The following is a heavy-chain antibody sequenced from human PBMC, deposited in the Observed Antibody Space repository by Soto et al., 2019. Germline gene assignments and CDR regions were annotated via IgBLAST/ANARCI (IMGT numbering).Heavy chain of an antibody. CDR3: AAYYDYIWGSYRYLSY. CDR2: ISGSGGST. CDR1: GFTFSSYA. D-gene: IGHD3-16*02. J-gene: IGHJ4*02. Sequence: EVQLLESGGGLVQPGGSLRLSCAASGFTFSSYAMSWVRQAPGKGLEWVSAISGSGGSTYYADSVKGRFTISRDNSKNTLYLQMNSLRAEDTAVYYCAAYYDYIWGSYRYLSYWGQGTLVTVSS. V-gene: IGHV3-23*01.